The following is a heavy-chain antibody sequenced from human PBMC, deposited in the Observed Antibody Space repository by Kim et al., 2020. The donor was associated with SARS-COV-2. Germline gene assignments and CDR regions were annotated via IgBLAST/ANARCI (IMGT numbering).Heavy chain of an antibody. CDR3: AKGTKYLSNTNFRVGYY. J-gene: IGHJ6*01. CDR2: IGYNSGSI. Sequence: GGSLRLSCAAFGFAFDDYAMHWVRQVPGKGLEWVSGIGYNSGSIGYADSAKGRFTISRDNAKNSLYLQMSSLRGDDTAVYYCAKGTKYLSNTNFRVGYY. CDR1: GFAFDDYA. D-gene: IGHD2-2*01. V-gene: IGHV3-9*01.